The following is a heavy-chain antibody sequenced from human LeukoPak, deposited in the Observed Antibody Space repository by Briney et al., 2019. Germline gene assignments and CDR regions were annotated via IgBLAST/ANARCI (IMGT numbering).Heavy chain of an antibody. V-gene: IGHV3-23*01. CDR1: GFTFSSYA. J-gene: IGHJ4*02. CDR3: AKVETAAAATLRGFDY. D-gene: IGHD6-13*01. CDR2: IGGSGGST. Sequence: GGSLRLSCAASGFTFSSYAMSWVRQAPGRGLEWVSSIGGSGGSTYYADSVKGRFTISRDNSKNTLYLQMNSLRAEDTAVYYCAKVETAAAATLRGFDYWGQGTLVTVSS.